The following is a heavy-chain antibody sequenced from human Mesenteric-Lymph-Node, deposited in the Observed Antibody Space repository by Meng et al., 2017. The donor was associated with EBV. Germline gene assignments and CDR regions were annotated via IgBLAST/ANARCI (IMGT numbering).Heavy chain of an antibody. V-gene: IGHV4-34*02. D-gene: IGHD4-23*01. Sequence: GQFQQWGAGLLRPSGTLSPTCAFYGDSFIGYCWSWIRQPLGKGLEWIGEINHSGGTNYNPSLESRVTISVDASKNQFSLKLRSVTAADTAVYYCARGGGVLTPLDYWGQGGLVTVSS. CDR1: GDSFIGYC. CDR3: ARGGGVLTPLDY. CDR2: INHSGGT. J-gene: IGHJ4*02.